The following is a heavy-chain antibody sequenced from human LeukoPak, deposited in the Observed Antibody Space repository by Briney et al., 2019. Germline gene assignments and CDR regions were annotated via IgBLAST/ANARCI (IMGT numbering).Heavy chain of an antibody. V-gene: IGHV3-21*04. D-gene: IGHD6-19*01. CDR1: GFTFSSYS. J-gene: IGHJ5*02. CDR2: ISSSSSYI. Sequence: SGGSLRLSCAASGFTFSSYSMNWVRQAPGKGLEWVSSISSSSSYIYYADSVKGRFTISRDNSKNTLYLQMNSLRAEDTAVYYCAKGSGAWVAVAEWFDPWGQGTLVTVSS. CDR3: AKGSGAWVAVAEWFDP.